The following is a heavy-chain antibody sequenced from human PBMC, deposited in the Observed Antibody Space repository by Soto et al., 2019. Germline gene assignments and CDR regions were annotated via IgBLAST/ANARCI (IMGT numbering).Heavy chain of an antibody. CDR1: GFTFSSYD. V-gene: IGHV3-13*01. CDR3: VRGYYDILTGPRYAFDI. D-gene: IGHD3-9*01. CDR2: IGTAGDT. Sequence: GGSLRLSCAASGFTFSSYDMHWVRQATGKGLEWVSAIGTAGDTYYPGSVKGRFTISRENAKNSLYLQMNSLRAGDTAVYYCVRGYYDILTGPRYAFDIWGQGTMVTVSS. J-gene: IGHJ3*02.